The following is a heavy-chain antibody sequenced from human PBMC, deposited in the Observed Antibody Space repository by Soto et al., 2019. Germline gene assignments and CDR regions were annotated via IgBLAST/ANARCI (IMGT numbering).Heavy chain of an antibody. V-gene: IGHV3-23*01. CDR2: ISGRGGNK. CDR3: AKERGNNYGVFEI. D-gene: IGHD5-18*01. CDR1: GFTFSSYA. Sequence: GGSLRLSCAAFGFTFSSYAMSWFRQAPGKGLEGVSGISGRGGNKYYADSVQGRFTFSRDNSKNARYLQRDSLRAEATAGYYVAKERGNNYGVFEIWGQGTMVTVSS. J-gene: IGHJ3*02.